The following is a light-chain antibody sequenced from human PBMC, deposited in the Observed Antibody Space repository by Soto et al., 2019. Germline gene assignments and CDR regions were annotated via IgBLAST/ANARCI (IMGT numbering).Light chain of an antibody. V-gene: IGLV2-8*01. CDR1: SGDVGAYNS. J-gene: IGLJ1*01. CDR2: DVT. CDR3: CSYAGSNNFV. Sequence: QSALTQPPSASGSPGQSVTISCTGTSGDVGAYNSVSWYQQHPAKAPKLIISDVTQRPSGVPDRFSGSRSGSTASLTVSGLQAEDEADYSCCSYAGSNNFVFGTGTKLTVL.